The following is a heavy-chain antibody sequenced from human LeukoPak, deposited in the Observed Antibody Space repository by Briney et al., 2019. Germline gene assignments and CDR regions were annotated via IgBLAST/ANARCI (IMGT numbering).Heavy chain of an antibody. CDR2: INTDGSST. V-gene: IGHV3-74*01. J-gene: IGHJ4*02. D-gene: IGHD3-3*01. Sequence: GGSLRLSCAASGFTFSSYWMHWVRQAPGKGLVWVPRINTDGSSTNYADSVKGRFTISRDNAKNTLYLQMNSLRAEDTAVYHCAGDWLWSGYCNFDYWGQGTLVTVSS. CDR3: AGDWLWSGYCNFDY. CDR1: GFTFSSYW.